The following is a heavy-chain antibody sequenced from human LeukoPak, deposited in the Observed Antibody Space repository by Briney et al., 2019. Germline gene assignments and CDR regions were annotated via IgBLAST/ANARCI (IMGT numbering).Heavy chain of an antibody. CDR2: IYYTET. Sequence: PSETLSLTCTVSAGSVSDYYWSWIRQSPGKGLEWIGYIYYTETSYNPSLKSRVTISADTSKNQFSLKLYSVTAADTAVYYCATRKLGNDYWGQGTLVTVSS. J-gene: IGHJ4*02. CDR3: ATRKLGNDY. V-gene: IGHV4-59*02. D-gene: IGHD7-27*01. CDR1: AGSVSDYY.